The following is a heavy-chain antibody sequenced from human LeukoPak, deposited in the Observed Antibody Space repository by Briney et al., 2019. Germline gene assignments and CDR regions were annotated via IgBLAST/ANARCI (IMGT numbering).Heavy chain of an antibody. Sequence: GASVKVSCKASGYTFTGYYMHWVRQAPGQGLEWMGRINPNSGGTNYAQKFQGRVTMTRDTSTSTVYMELSSLRSEDTAVYYCARQTGSGSYDWFDPWGQGTLVTVSS. CDR3: ARQTGSGSYDWFDP. V-gene: IGHV1-2*06. J-gene: IGHJ5*02. CDR2: INPNSGGT. D-gene: IGHD3-10*01. CDR1: GYTFTGYY.